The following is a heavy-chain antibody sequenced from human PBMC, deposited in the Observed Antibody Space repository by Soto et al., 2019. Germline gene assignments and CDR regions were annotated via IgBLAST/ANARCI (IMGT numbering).Heavy chain of an antibody. V-gene: IGHV3-21*01. D-gene: IGHD2-15*01. CDR1: GFTFSSYS. CDR2: ISSSSSYI. J-gene: IGHJ3*02. CDR3: ARENVVVVAATRGAFDI. Sequence: EVQLVESGGGLVKPGGSLRLSCAASGFTFSSYSMNWVRQAPGKGLEWVSSISSSSSYIYYADSVKGRFTISRDNAKNSLYLQMNGLRAEDTAVYYCARENVVVVAATRGAFDIWGQGTMVTVSS.